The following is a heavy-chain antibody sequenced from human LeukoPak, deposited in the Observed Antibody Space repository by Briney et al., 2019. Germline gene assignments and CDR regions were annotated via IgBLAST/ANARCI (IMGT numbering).Heavy chain of an antibody. J-gene: IGHJ6*03. CDR2: IYTSGST. V-gene: IGHV4-4*07. Sequence: SETLSLTCTVSGGSISSYYWSWIRQPAGKKLEWIRRIYTSGSTNYNPSLKSRVTMSVDTSKNQFSLKLTSVTAADTAVYYCARDAALSGYYYYYMDVWGKGTTVTVSS. CDR3: ARDAALSGYYYYYMDV. CDR1: GGSISSYY. D-gene: IGHD6-13*01.